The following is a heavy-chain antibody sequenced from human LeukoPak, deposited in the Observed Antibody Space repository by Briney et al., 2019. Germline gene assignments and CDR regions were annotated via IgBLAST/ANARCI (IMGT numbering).Heavy chain of an antibody. Sequence: ASVTVSFKCSGYTFTCYYMHWVRQAPGQGLEWMGWINPNSGGTNYAQKFQGRVTMTRDTSISTAYMELSRLRSDDTAVYYCARRAEGVRSPNYYFDYWGQGTLVTVSS. J-gene: IGHJ4*02. D-gene: IGHD3-16*01. V-gene: IGHV1-2*02. CDR2: INPNSGGT. CDR3: ARRAEGVRSPNYYFDY. CDR1: GYTFTCYY.